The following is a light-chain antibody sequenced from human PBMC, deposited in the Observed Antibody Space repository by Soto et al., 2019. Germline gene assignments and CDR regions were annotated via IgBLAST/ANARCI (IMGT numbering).Light chain of an antibody. CDR1: QSLVSSDGNTY. J-gene: IGKJ5*01. CDR2: KVS. CDR3: LQATHWTPPT. Sequence: DVVMTQSPATLPVTLGQSASITCRSSQSLVSSDGNTYLNWFQPRPGQCPRRLIYKVSKRDSGGPDRCSGSGSGTDFTLKISRVEGGDVAVYYCLQATHWTPPTFGQRTRLEIK. V-gene: IGKV2-30*01.